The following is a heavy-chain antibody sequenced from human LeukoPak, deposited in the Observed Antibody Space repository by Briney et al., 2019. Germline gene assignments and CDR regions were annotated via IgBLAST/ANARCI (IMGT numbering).Heavy chain of an antibody. CDR3: ARVWGSGWPLYYYYGMDV. V-gene: IGHV1-18*01. Sequence: ASVKVSCKASGYTFISYGISWVRQAPGQGLEWMGWISAYNDNTNYAQKLQGRVTMTTDTSTSTAYMELRSLRSDDTAVYYCARVWGSGWPLYYYYGMDVWGQGTTVTVSS. J-gene: IGHJ6*02. D-gene: IGHD6-19*01. CDR1: GYTFISYG. CDR2: ISAYNDNT.